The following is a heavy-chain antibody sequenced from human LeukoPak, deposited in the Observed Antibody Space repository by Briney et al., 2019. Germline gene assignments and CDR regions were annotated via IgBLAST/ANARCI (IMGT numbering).Heavy chain of an antibody. CDR3: AKGLGYSRNGVDV. Sequence: GRSLRLSCAASGFTFSSYGMHCVRQAPGKGLEGVAVISYDGSNKYYADSVKGRFTISRDNSKNTLYLQMNSLRAEDTAVYYCAKGLGYSRNGVDVWGKGTTVTVSS. J-gene: IGHJ6*04. D-gene: IGHD2-21*01. CDR2: ISYDGSNK. CDR1: GFTFSSYG. V-gene: IGHV3-30*18.